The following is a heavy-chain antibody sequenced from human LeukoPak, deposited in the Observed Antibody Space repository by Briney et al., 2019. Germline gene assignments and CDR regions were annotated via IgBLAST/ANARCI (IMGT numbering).Heavy chain of an antibody. CDR2: ITGNGSYS. J-gene: IGHJ4*01. CDR1: GFTFNTYS. V-gene: IGHV3-21*01. Sequence: GGSLRLSCDASGFTFNTYSMNWVRQAPGKGLEWVSTITGNGSYSYHAESVKGRFTISKDNAKNSLYLQLNSLRVKDTAIYYCARDSGYQLLMPLAYSGYGTLVIVSS. CDR3: ARDSGYQLLMPLAY. D-gene: IGHD1-26*01.